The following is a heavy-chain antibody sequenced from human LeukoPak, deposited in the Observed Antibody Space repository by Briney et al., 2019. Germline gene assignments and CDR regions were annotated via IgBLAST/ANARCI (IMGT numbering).Heavy chain of an antibody. CDR2: IYPGDSDA. D-gene: IGHD5-12*01. J-gene: IGHJ6*02. Sequence: GESLKISCKGSGYSFTSYWIGWVRQMPGKGLEWMGIIYPGDSDARYSPSFQGQVTISADKSITTAYLQWSSLKASDTAMYYCARSVSGSHYYYGMDVWGQGTTVTVSS. CDR3: ARSVSGSHYYYGMDV. V-gene: IGHV5-51*01. CDR1: GYSFTSYW.